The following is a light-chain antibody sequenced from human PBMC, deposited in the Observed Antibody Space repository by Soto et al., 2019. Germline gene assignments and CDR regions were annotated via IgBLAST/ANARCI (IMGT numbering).Light chain of an antibody. V-gene: IGLV2-11*01. J-gene: IGLJ2*01. Sequence: QSALTQPRSVSGSPGQSVTVSCTGTSNDVGAYIYVSWYQQHPDKAPRLMIYDVNKRPSGVPDRFAGSKSGNTASLTISALQAEDEADYFCCSYAGNYAFVFGGGTQLTVL. CDR3: CSYAGNYAFV. CDR2: DVN. CDR1: SNDVGAYIY.